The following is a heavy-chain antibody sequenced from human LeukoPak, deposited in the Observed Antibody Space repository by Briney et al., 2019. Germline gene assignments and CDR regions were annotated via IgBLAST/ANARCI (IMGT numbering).Heavy chain of an antibody. J-gene: IGHJ4*02. Sequence: PGGSLRLSCAASGFSFRSHGMNWVRQAPGKGLEWVSAIGVSGIHTYFADSVKGRFSISRDDSRNTVYLQMKSLRAGDTALYFCARDLSLLGLDDWGQGTLVTVSS. CDR1: GFSFRSHG. CDR2: IGVSGIHT. D-gene: IGHD3-16*01. CDR3: ARDLSLLGLDD. V-gene: IGHV3-23*01.